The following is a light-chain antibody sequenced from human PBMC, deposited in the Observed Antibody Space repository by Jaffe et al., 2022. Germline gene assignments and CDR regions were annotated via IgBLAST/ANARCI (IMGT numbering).Light chain of an antibody. V-gene: IGKV3-15*01. Sequence: EIVMTQSPATLSVSPGERATLSCRASQGVTTNLAWYQQKPGQAPRLLIYDASTRATGIPARFSGSGSGTEFTLTISSLQSEDFAVYYCQQYNIWPPDTFGQGTKLENK. J-gene: IGKJ2*01. CDR2: DAS. CDR3: QQYNIWPPDT. CDR1: QGVTTN.